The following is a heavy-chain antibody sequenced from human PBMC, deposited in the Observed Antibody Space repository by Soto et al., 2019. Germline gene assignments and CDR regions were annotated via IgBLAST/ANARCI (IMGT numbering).Heavy chain of an antibody. D-gene: IGHD5-18*01. J-gene: IGHJ4*02. CDR2: INPNSGVT. CDR3: AKGYSYGVLEPLGY. CDR1: AYTFTDYS. Sequence: GASVKVSCKASAYTFTDYSLHWVRQAPGQGLEWMGWINPNSGVTNYPQRFQGRVTMTTDTSISTAYMELNSLRAEDTALYYCAKGYSYGVLEPLGYWGQGTLVTVSS. V-gene: IGHV1-2*02.